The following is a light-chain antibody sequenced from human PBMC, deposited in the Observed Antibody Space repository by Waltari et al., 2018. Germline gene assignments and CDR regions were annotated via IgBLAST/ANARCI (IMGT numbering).Light chain of an antibody. J-gene: IGKJ2*01. CDR3: QQYYSSPYT. Sequence: DIVMTQSPESLAVSLGERATINCRSSQTFLYKSNDKNYLAWYQHRPGQPPRLLIYWASTRESGVPDRFSGSGSGTDFTLTISSLQAEDVAVYSCQQYYSSPYTFGQGTKLEI. V-gene: IGKV4-1*01. CDR1: QTFLYKSNDKNY. CDR2: WAS.